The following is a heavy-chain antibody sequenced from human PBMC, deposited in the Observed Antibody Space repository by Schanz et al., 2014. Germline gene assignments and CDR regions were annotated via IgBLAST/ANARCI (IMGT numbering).Heavy chain of an antibody. CDR2: IYHSGNT. Sequence: QVQLQESGPGLVKPSGTLSLTCAVSGASISSSNWWSWVRQPPGKGLEWIGEIYHSGNTNYNASLKSRVTISVDKSKNQFSRKVRSVTAADTAVYYCARANYRRKINFDYWGRGTLVTVSS. J-gene: IGHJ4*02. CDR3: ARANYRRKINFDY. D-gene: IGHD3-10*01. V-gene: IGHV4-4*02. CDR1: GASISSSNW.